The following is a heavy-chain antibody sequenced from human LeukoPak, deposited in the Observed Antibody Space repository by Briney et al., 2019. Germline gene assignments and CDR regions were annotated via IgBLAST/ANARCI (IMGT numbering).Heavy chain of an antibody. CDR2: IYYSETT. D-gene: IGHD3-9*01. CDR3: ARRGDILTDYAFDY. CDR1: GGSITSNSHH. V-gene: IGHV4-39*01. Sequence: SETLSLTCTVSGGSITSNSHHWDWIRQAPGKGLEWIGNIYYSETTSYNPSLQSRVSISVDTSKNQFSLRLSSVTAADTAVYYCARRGDILTDYAFDYWGQGTLVTVSS. J-gene: IGHJ4*02.